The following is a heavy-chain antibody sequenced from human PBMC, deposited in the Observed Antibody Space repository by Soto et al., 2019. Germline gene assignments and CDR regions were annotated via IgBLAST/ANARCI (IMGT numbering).Heavy chain of an antibody. CDR2: FSGSGGST. D-gene: IGHD3-10*01. CDR1: GFTFSSYA. CDR3: AGQSGGAFDI. V-gene: IGHV3-23*01. J-gene: IGHJ3*02. Sequence: EVQLLESGGGLVQPGESLRLSCAASGFTFSSYAMSWVRQAPGKGLEWVSAFSGSGGSTYYADSVKGRFTISRDNSKNPLYLQMNSLRAEDTALYYCAGQSGGAFDIWCQGTMVSVSS.